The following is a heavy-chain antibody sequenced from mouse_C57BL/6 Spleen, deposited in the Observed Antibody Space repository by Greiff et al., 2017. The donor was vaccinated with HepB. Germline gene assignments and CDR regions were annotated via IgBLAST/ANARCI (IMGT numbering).Heavy chain of an antibody. V-gene: IGHV1-61*01. J-gene: IGHJ2*01. Sequence: QVQLQQPGAELVRPGSSVKLSCKASGYTFTSYWMDWVKQRPGHGLEWIGNIYPSDSETHYNQKFKDKATLTVDKSSSTAYMQLSSLTSEDSAVYYCARATPYYFDYWGQGTTLTVSS. CDR1: GYTFTSYW. CDR2: IYPSDSET. D-gene: IGHD1-2*01. CDR3: ARATPYYFDY.